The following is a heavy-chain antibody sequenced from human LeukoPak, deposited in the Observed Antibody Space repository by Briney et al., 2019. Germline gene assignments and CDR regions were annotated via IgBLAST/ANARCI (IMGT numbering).Heavy chain of an antibody. CDR1: GGTFSSYA. J-gene: IGHJ4*02. CDR3: ARSEYLGGGYFDY. D-gene: IGHD3-10*01. V-gene: IGHV1-69*13. CDR2: IIPIFGTA. Sequence: SVKVSCKASGGTFSSYAISWVRQAPEQGLEWMGGIIPIFGTANYAQKFQGRVTITADESTSTAYMELSSLRPEDTAVYYCARSEYLGGGYFDYWGQGTLVTVSS.